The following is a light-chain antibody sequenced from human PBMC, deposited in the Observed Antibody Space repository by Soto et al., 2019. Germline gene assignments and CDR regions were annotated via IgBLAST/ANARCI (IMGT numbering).Light chain of an antibody. CDR1: SSDVGGYNH. CDR3: SSYTSTPTRVV. J-gene: IGLJ2*01. V-gene: IGLV2-14*01. Sequence: QSVLTQPASVSGSPGQSISISCTGTSSDVGGYNHVSWYQQHPGKAPKLLIYEVSNRPSGVSSRFSGSKSANTASLTISGLQAEDVADYYCSSYTSTPTRVVFGGGTKVTVL. CDR2: EVS.